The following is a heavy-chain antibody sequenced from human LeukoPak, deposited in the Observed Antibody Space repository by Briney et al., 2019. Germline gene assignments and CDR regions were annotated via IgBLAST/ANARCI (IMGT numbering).Heavy chain of an antibody. CDR2: IYTSGST. D-gene: IGHD3-9*01. Sequence: PSETLSLTCTVSGGSISSYYWSWIRQPAGKGLEWIGRIYTSGSTNYNPSLKSRVTMSVDTSKNQFSLKLSSVTAADTAVYYCARSSFDWLGGDAFDIWGQGTMVTVSS. CDR1: GGSISSYY. J-gene: IGHJ3*02. V-gene: IGHV4-4*07. CDR3: ARSSFDWLGGDAFDI.